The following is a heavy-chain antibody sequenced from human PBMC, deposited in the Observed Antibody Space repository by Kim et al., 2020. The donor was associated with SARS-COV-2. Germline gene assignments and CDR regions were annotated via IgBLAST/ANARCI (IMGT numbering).Heavy chain of an antibody. CDR2: ISYDGSNK. D-gene: IGHD2-15*01. Sequence: GGSLRLSCAASGFTFSSYAMHWVRQAPGKGLEWVAVISYDGSNKYYVDSVKGRFTISRDNSKNTLYLQMNSLRAEDTAVYYCARGYCSGGSCYSGDYYYYGMDVWGQGTTVTVSS. CDR1: GFTFSSYA. J-gene: IGHJ6*02. CDR3: ARGYCSGGSCYSGDYYYYGMDV. V-gene: IGHV3-30*04.